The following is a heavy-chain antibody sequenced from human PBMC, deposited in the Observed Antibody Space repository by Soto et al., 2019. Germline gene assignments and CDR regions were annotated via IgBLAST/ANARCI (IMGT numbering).Heavy chain of an antibody. CDR3: ARGRITMVRGARNWFDP. CDR2: INHSGST. D-gene: IGHD3-10*01. V-gene: IGHV4-34*01. Sequence: PSETLSLTCAVYGGSFSGYYWSWIRQPPGKGLEWIGEINHSGSTNYNPSLKSRVTISVDTSKNQFSLKLSSVTAADTAVYYCARGRITMVRGARNWFDPWGQGTLVTVSS. J-gene: IGHJ5*02. CDR1: GGSFSGYY.